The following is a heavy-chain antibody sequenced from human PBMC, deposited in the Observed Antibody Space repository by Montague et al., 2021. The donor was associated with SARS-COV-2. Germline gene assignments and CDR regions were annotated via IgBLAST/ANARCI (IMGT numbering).Heavy chain of an antibody. CDR3: ARGDNYDNYYYGMDV. CDR2: IYSGGST. D-gene: IGHD3-9*01. Sequence: SRSLSWAASGFTVSSNYMSWVRQAPGKGLEWVSVIYSGGSTYYADSVKGRFTISRDNSKNTLYLQMNSLRAEDTAVYYCARGDNYDNYYYGMDVWGQGTTVTVSS. CDR1: GFTVSSNY. J-gene: IGHJ6*02. V-gene: IGHV3-53*01.